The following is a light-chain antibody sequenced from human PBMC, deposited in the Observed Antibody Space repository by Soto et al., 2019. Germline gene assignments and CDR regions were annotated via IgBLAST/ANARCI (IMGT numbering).Light chain of an antibody. CDR1: QSVLSSSNNKNY. V-gene: IGKV4-1*01. CDR3: QQFYSTPWT. Sequence: DIVVTQSPDFLAVSLGERATINCKSSQSVLSSSNNKNYFAWYQQKPGQPPKLLFYWASTRESGVPDRFSGSGSGADFKLTISSLQVEDVAVYYCQQFYSTPWTFGQGTKVEIK. CDR2: WAS. J-gene: IGKJ1*01.